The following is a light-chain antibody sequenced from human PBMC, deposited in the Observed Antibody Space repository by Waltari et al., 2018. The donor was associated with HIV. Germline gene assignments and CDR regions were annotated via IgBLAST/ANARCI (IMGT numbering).Light chain of an antibody. Sequence: EIVMTQSPATLSVSPGERATISCRASQSVSSNLAWYQQKPGQAPRLLIYGASTRATGIPARFSGSGSETDFTLTVSSLQSEDSAVYYCQQYNNWPLMYTFGQGTKLDIK. V-gene: IGKV3-15*01. CDR2: GAS. J-gene: IGKJ2*01. CDR3: QQYNNWPLMYT. CDR1: QSVSSN.